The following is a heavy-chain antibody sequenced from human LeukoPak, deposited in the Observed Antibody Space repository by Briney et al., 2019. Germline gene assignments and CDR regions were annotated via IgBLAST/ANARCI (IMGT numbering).Heavy chain of an antibody. CDR2: IKSKTDGGTT. J-gene: IGHJ4*02. Sequence: GGSLRLSCAASGFTLSSYAMNWVRQAPGKGLEWVGRIKSKTDGGTTDYAAPVTGRFTISRDDSEDTLYLQMNRLKTEDTAVYYCTTHYSRSTGYFDYWGQGTLVTVSS. CDR3: TTHYSRSTGYFDY. CDR1: GFTLSSYA. V-gene: IGHV3-15*01. D-gene: IGHD6-6*01.